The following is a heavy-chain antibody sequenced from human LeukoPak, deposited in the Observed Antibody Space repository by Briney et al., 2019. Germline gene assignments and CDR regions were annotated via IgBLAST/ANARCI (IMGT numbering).Heavy chain of an antibody. Sequence: EASVKVSCKASGGTFSSYAISWVRQAPGQGLEWMGGIIPIFGTANYAQKFQGRVTITTDESTSTAYMELSSLRSEDTAVYYCASFSSGWYGDWFDPWGQGTLVTVSS. CDR1: GGTFSSYA. V-gene: IGHV1-69*05. CDR3: ASFSSGWYGDWFDP. J-gene: IGHJ5*02. D-gene: IGHD6-19*01. CDR2: IIPIFGTA.